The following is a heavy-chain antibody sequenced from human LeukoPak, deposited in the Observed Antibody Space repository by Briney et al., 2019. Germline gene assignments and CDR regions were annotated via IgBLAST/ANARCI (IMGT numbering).Heavy chain of an antibody. CDR3: ARRGTAFDAFDI. Sequence: GESLKISCKGSGYSFSDYWIGWVRQMPGKGLEWMGIIYPGGSDTRYSPSFQGQVTISGDKSISTAYLQWSSLTASDTAMYYCARRGTAFDAFDIWGQGTMVTVSS. CDR2: IYPGGSDT. V-gene: IGHV5-51*01. CDR1: GYSFSDYW. J-gene: IGHJ3*02. D-gene: IGHD1-1*01.